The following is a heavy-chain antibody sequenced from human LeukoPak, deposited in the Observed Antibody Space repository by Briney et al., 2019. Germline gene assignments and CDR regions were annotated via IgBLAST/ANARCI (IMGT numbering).Heavy chain of an antibody. D-gene: IGHD3-10*01. CDR1: GGSFSGYY. Sequence: PSETLSLTCAVYGGSFSGYYWSWIRQPPGKGLEWIGEINHSGSTNYNPSLKSRVTISVDTSKNQFSLKLSSVTAADTAVYYCARGLSGYYYGSGSPFDYWGQGTLVTVSS. V-gene: IGHV4-34*01. CDR3: ARGLSGYYYGSGSPFDY. J-gene: IGHJ4*02. CDR2: INHSGST.